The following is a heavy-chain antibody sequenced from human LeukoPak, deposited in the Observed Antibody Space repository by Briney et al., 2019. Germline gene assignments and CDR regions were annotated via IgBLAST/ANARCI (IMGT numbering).Heavy chain of an antibody. V-gene: IGHV3-30*18. Sequence: GGSLRLSCAASGFTFSSYGMHWVRQAPGKGLEWVAVISYDGSNKYYADSVKGRFTISRDNSKNTLYLQMNSLRAEDTAVYYCAELGITMIGGVWGKGTTVTISS. CDR1: GFTFSSYG. D-gene: IGHD3-10*02. J-gene: IGHJ6*04. CDR3: AELGITMIGGV. CDR2: ISYDGSNK.